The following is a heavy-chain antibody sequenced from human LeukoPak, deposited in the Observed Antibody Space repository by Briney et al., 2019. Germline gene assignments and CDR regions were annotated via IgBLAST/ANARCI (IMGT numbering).Heavy chain of an antibody. CDR3: ARGKDTTMVVANSFDP. D-gene: IGHD5-18*01. CDR1: GFTFSTYW. Sequence: GGTLRLSCTASGFTFSTYWMNWVRQVPGKGLVWVSRINSDGSTTSYADSVKGRFTASRDNAKNTLWLQMTSLRVEDTAVYYCARGKDTTMVVANSFDPWGQGTLVSVSS. V-gene: IGHV3-74*01. J-gene: IGHJ5*02. CDR2: INSDGSTT.